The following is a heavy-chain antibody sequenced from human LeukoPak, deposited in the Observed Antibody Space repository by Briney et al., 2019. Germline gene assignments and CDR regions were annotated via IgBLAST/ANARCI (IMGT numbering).Heavy chain of an antibody. V-gene: IGHV3-30*04. J-gene: IGHJ4*02. D-gene: IGHD3-10*01. CDR2: ISYEDGSNK. Sequence: GRSLRLSCAASGFTFRSFVMHWVRQAPGKGLEWVAAISYEDGSNKYYADSVKGRFTISRNNSKYTVYLEMNSLRVEDTAMYYCSRERPEEYYASGSYFDYWAQGTLVTVSS. CDR3: SRERPEEYYASGSYFDY. CDR1: GFTFRSFV.